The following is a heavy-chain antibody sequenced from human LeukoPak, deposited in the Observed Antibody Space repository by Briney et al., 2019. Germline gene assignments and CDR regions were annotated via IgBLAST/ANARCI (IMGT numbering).Heavy chain of an antibody. CDR2: IYYDGYP. CDR3: AGTELGYCTVTGCPLES. Sequence: PSETLSLTCNVSGASLSSYFWSWIRQPPGKGVEWIGYIYYDGYPNYSPSLRSRITISVEKSKSQFSLNLRSVTAADTAPYFCAGTELGYCTVTGCPLESWGQGTLVTVSS. J-gene: IGHJ4*02. CDR1: GASLSSYF. D-gene: IGHD2-8*02. V-gene: IGHV4-59*01.